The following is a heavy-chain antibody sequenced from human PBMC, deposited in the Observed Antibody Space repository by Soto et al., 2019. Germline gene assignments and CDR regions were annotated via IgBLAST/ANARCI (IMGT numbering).Heavy chain of an antibody. CDR3: AREAGIVGATSWFDP. CDR1: GGTFSSYA. CDR2: IIPIFGTA. D-gene: IGHD1-26*01. V-gene: IGHV1-69*12. J-gene: IGHJ5*02. Sequence: QVQLVQSGAEVKKPGSSVKVSCKASGGTFSSYAISWVRQAPGQGLEWMGGIIPIFGTANYAQKFQGRVTITADESTRTADMELSSLRSEDTAVYYCAREAGIVGATSWFDPWGQGTLVTVSS.